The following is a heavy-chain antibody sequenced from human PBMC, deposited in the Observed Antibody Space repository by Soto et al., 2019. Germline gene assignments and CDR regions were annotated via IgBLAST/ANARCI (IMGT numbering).Heavy chain of an antibody. Sequence: GASLKVSCKSSGYPFTGYYIHWVRQAPGQGLEWMGWINPNSGGTNYAQKFQGWVTMTRDTSISTAYMELSRLRSDDTAVYYCARDLYGDYVGYYFDYWGQGTLVTVSS. CDR1: GYPFTGYY. J-gene: IGHJ4*02. CDR2: INPNSGGT. CDR3: ARDLYGDYVGYYFDY. D-gene: IGHD4-17*01. V-gene: IGHV1-2*04.